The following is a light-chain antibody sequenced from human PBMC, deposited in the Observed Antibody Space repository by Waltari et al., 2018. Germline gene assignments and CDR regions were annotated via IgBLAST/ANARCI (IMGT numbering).Light chain of an antibody. J-gene: IGLJ2*01. CDR3: QSYDTSLSGVV. V-gene: IGLV1-40*01. CDR2: VNV. Sequence: QSVLTQPPSASAAPGQRVTIPSTGASPNPRPGFDAPWDRKLPGTAPNPLIYVNVNRPSGVPDRFSASRSGASGSLAITGLQPEDEADYYCQSYDTSLSGVVFGGGTRLTVL. CDR1: SPNPRPGFD.